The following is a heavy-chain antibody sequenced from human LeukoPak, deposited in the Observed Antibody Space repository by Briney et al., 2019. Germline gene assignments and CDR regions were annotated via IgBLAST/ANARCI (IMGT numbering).Heavy chain of an antibody. Sequence: GGSLRLSCAASGFTVSTYYMTWVRQAPGKGLEWVSLIYTGGTTYYADSVKGRFTLSRDNSKNTLYLQMNSLRAEDTAVYYCAKVGVYGDLRTHYYYYMDVWGKGTTVTISS. CDR2: IYTGGTT. D-gene: IGHD4-17*01. CDR3: AKVGVYGDLRTHYYYYMDV. J-gene: IGHJ6*03. CDR1: GFTVSTYY. V-gene: IGHV3-66*01.